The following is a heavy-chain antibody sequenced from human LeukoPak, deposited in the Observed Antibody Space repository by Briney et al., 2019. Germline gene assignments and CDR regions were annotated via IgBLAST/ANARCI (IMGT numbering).Heavy chain of an antibody. CDR2: IIPIFGTA. D-gene: IGHD2-15*01. CDR1: GGTFSSYT. J-gene: IGHJ4*02. V-gene: IGHV1-69*06. Sequence: SVKVSCKASGGTFSSYTISWVRQAPGQGLEWMGGIIPIFGTANYAQKFQGRVTITADKSTSTAYMELSSLRSEDTAVYYCASVYVMGYCSGGSCYSGLDYWGQGTLVTVSS. CDR3: ASVYVMGYCSGGSCYSGLDY.